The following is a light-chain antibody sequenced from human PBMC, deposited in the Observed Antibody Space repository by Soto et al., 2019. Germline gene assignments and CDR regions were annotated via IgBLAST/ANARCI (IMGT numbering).Light chain of an antibody. V-gene: IGKV3-11*01. J-gene: IGKJ2*01. CDR2: DAS. CDR3: QQRRHWPPVT. Sequence: EIVLTQSPATLSLSPGERATLSCRASQSVSSYLAWYQQKPGQAPRLLIYDASNRATGIPARFSGRGSETDFTLTIRNLEPEDFAVYYCQQRRHWPPVTFGQGTKLEIK. CDR1: QSVSSY.